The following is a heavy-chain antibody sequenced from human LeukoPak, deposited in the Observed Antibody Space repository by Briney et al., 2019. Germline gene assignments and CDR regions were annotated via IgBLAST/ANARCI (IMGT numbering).Heavy chain of an antibody. CDR3: AKDGSSAFDY. V-gene: IGHV3-23*01. CDR1: GFTFSSYA. J-gene: IGHJ4*02. Sequence: GGSPRLSCAASGFTFSSYAMHWVRQAPGKGLEWVSAISGSGGSTYYADSVKGRFTISRDNSKNTLYLQMNSLRAEDTAVYYCAKDGSSAFDYWGQGTLVTVSS. CDR2: ISGSGGST.